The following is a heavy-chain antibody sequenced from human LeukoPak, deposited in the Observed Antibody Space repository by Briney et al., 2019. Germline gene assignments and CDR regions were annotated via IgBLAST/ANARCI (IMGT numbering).Heavy chain of an antibody. CDR3: AKDRDPYDSSGYGLFDY. Sequence: GGSLRLSCAASGFTFSSYAMHWVRQAPGKGLEWVAVISYDGSNKYYADSVKGRFTISRDNSKNTLYLQMNSLRAEDTAVYYCAKDRDPYDSSGYGLFDYWGREPWSPSPQ. CDR2: ISYDGSNK. J-gene: IGHJ4*02. D-gene: IGHD3-22*01. CDR1: GFTFSSYA. V-gene: IGHV3-30*04.